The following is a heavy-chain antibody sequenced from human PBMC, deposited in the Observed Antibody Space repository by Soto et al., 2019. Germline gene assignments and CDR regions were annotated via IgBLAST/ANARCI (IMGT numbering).Heavy chain of an antibody. CDR2: ISGHNGNT. V-gene: IGHV1-18*04. J-gene: IGHJ6*03. D-gene: IGHD1-20*01. Sequence: QVQLVQSGAEVKKPGASVKVSCKASGYTLSNFDISWVRQAPGQGLEWMAWISGHNGNTNFAQKFQGRVRLTADTPVSTAYMELRSLRSDDTGVDFCARFNSTNSVGNYYYFMDVWGQGTTVTVSS. CDR1: GYTLSNFD. CDR3: ARFNSTNSVGNYYYFMDV.